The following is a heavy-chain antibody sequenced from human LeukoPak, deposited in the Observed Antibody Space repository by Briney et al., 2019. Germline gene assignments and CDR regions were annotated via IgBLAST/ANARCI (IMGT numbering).Heavy chain of an antibody. Sequence: GASVKVSCKASGYTFRNYYMHWVRQAHGQGLGWMGIINPSVGSTSYAQKFQGRVTMTGDTSTSTVYMELSILRSDDTALYYCARADVNLRGSYRQFDYWGQGTLVTVSS. D-gene: IGHD3-16*02. CDR1: GYTFRNYY. CDR3: ARADVNLRGSYRQFDY. J-gene: IGHJ4*02. V-gene: IGHV1-46*01. CDR2: INPSVGST.